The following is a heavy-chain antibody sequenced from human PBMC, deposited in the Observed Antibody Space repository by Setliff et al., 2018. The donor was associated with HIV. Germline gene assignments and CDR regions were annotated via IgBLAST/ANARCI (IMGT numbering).Heavy chain of an antibody. CDR2: IYYSGRT. Sequence: PSETLSLTCTVSGDSISSAGYYWNWIRQRPETGLEWIGYIYYSGRTFYNPSLKSQITLSVDTSKNQFSLKLNSVTAADTAVYYCARGGYGYTSDYFDYGGQGNLVNVSS. CDR1: GDSISSAGYY. J-gene: IGHJ4*02. CDR3: ARGGYGYTSDYFDY. V-gene: IGHV4-31*01. D-gene: IGHD5-18*01.